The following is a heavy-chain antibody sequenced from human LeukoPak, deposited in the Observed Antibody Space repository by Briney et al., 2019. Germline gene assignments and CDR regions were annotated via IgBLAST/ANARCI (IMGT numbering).Heavy chain of an antibody. D-gene: IGHD5-24*01. J-gene: IGHJ4*02. V-gene: IGHV3-74*01. Sequence: EGSLRLSCAASGFTFSSYWMHWVRHAPGKGLVWVSRINSDGSSTSYADSVKGRFTISRDNAKNTLYLQMNSLRAEDTAVYYCARGLWGDGYNQPRWGQGTLVTVSS. CDR1: GFTFSSYW. CDR2: INSDGSST. CDR3: ARGLWGDGYNQPR.